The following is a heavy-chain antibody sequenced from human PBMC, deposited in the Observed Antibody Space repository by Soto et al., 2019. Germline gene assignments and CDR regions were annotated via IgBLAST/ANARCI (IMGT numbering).Heavy chain of an antibody. CDR1: GYTLTELS. CDR3: ATGGNDFWRGYLFDY. Sequence: ASVKVSCKVSGYTLTELSMHWVRQAPGKGLEWMGGFDPEDGETIYAQKFQGRVTMTEDTSTDTAYMELSSLRSEDTAVYYCATGGNDFWRGYLFDYWGQRTLVTVSS. J-gene: IGHJ4*02. D-gene: IGHD3-3*01. CDR2: FDPEDGET. V-gene: IGHV1-24*01.